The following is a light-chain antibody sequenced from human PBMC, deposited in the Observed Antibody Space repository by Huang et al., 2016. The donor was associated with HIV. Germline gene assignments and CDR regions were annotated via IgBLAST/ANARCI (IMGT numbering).Light chain of an antibody. Sequence: DIQMTQSPSSLSASVGDRVTITCRASQSISSYLNWYQQKPGKAPKLLSYSASSFQSGVPSRFSGSGSGTDFTLTISSLQPEDFATYYCQQSYSTLRYTFGQGTKLEIK. J-gene: IGKJ2*01. V-gene: IGKV1-39*01. CDR2: SAS. CDR3: QQSYSTLRYT. CDR1: QSISSY.